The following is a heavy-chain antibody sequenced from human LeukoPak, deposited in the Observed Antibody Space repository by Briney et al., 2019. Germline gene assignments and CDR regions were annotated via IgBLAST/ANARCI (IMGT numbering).Heavy chain of an antibody. CDR3: VRSPTYYNMDV. V-gene: IGHV3-30*03. J-gene: IGHJ6*03. CDR2: ISYDGTNK. Sequence: GGSLRLSCAASEFTFSSYWMSWVRQAPGKGLEWLAVISYDGTNKYYADSVKGRFTISRDHSQSTVDLQMNTLRGADTAVYYCVRSPTYYNMDVWGKGTTVTVS. CDR1: EFTFSSYW.